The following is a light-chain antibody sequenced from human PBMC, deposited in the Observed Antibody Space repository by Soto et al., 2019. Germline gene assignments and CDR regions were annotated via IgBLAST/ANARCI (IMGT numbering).Light chain of an antibody. J-gene: IGKJ1*01. V-gene: IGKV1-5*03. CDR3: QQYNTFLWT. CDR1: QSISRW. Sequence: DIQMTQSPSTLSASVGDRVTITCRASQSISRWLVWYQQKPGQAPKVLIYKASTLESGVPSRFSGSGSGTEFTLTISSLQPDDFATYYCQQYNTFLWTFGQGTKVEIK. CDR2: KAS.